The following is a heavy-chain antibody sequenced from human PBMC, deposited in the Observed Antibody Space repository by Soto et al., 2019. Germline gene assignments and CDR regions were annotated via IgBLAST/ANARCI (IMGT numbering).Heavy chain of an antibody. V-gene: IGHV3-21*01. CDR2: ISSSSSHT. Sequence: EVQLVESGGGLVKPGGSLRLSCAVSGFTFSSYSMNWVRQAPGKGLEWVSSISSSSSHTYYADSVKGRFTISRENAKNSLYLQMNSLRAEDTAVYYCARERDYYGSGSSDYWGQGTLVTVSS. J-gene: IGHJ4*02. CDR3: ARERDYYGSGSSDY. D-gene: IGHD3-10*01. CDR1: GFTFSSYS.